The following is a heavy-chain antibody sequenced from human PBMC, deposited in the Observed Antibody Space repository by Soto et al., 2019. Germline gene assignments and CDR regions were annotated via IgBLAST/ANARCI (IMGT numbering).Heavy chain of an antibody. D-gene: IGHD1-1*01. CDR2: MSHSGGT. V-gene: IGHV4-34*01. CDR1: GGFVSSGSYY. CDR3: ARVERGTATTVVDAFDI. Sequence: QVQLQQWGAGLLKPSETLSLTCAVYGGFVSSGSYYWSWIRQPPGKGLEWIGEMSHSGGTHFNRSLKSRVTIWGDTSKNQCSLKMSSVTAADTALYYCARVERGTATTVVDAFDIWGPGTMVTVSS. J-gene: IGHJ3*02.